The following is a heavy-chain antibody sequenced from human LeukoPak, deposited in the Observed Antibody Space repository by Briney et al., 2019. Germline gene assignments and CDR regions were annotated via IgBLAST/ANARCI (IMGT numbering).Heavy chain of an antibody. D-gene: IGHD3-22*01. Sequence: SETLSLTCAVYGGSFSGYYWSWIRQPPGKGLEWIGEINHSGSTNYNPSLKSRVTISVDTSKNQFSLKLSSVTAADTAVYYCARGSRNYDSSGYYYWFDPWGQGTLVTVSS. V-gene: IGHV4-34*01. CDR2: INHSGST. J-gene: IGHJ5*02. CDR3: ARGSRNYDSSGYYYWFDP. CDR1: GGSFSGYY.